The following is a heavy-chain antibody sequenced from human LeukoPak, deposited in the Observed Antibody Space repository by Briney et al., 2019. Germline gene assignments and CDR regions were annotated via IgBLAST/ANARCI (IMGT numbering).Heavy chain of an antibody. Sequence: ASVKVSCKASGYTFTSYGISWVRQAPGQGLEWMGWISAYNGNTNYAQKLQGRVTMTTDTSASTAYMELRSLRSDDTAVYYCARDNYCSSTSCYLGRGWFGPWGQGTLVTVSS. D-gene: IGHD2-2*01. CDR1: GYTFTSYG. CDR3: ARDNYCSSTSCYLGRGWFGP. CDR2: ISAYNGNT. V-gene: IGHV1-18*01. J-gene: IGHJ5*02.